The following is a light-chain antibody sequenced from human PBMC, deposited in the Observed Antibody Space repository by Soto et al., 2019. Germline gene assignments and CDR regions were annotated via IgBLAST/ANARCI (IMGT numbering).Light chain of an antibody. V-gene: IGKV3-20*01. CDR1: QSVRNNY. J-gene: IGKJ1*01. Sequence: EIVLTQSPGTLSVSPGDGVTLSCRASQSVRNNYLAWYQQRPGQAPRLLIYGAFKRATGIPDRFSGSGSGTDFSLTISRMEPEDFAVYCCQQYGSSPRTFGQGTKVDIK. CDR2: GAF. CDR3: QQYGSSPRT.